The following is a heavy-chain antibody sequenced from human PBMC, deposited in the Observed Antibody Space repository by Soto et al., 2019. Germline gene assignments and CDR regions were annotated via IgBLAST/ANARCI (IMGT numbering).Heavy chain of an antibody. J-gene: IGHJ5*02. CDR2: IYYSGST. D-gene: IGHD3-10*01. Sequence: QLQLQESGPGLAKPSETLSLTCTVSGGSINITSYYWGLIRQSPGKGLEWIGSIYYSGSTYYDPSLRSRITMSVDTSKNQFSLKLSSVTAADTAAYYCARPGYGSGSYYSWGQGTLVTVS. CDR3: ARPGYGSGSYYS. V-gene: IGHV4-39*01. CDR1: GGSINITSYY.